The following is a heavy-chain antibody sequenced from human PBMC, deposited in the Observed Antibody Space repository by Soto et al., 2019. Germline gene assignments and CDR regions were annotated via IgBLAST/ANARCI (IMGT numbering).Heavy chain of an antibody. J-gene: IGHJ3*02. CDR3: TTVDTAMVVAFDI. D-gene: IGHD5-18*01. V-gene: IGHV3-15*01. CDR2: IKSKTDGGTT. CDR1: GFTFSNAW. Sequence: GGSLRLSCAASGFTFSNAWMSWVRQAPGKGLEWVGRIKSKTDGGTTDYAAPVKGRFTISRDDSKNTLYLQMNSLKTEDTAVYYCTTVDTAMVVAFDIWGQGTMVTVSS.